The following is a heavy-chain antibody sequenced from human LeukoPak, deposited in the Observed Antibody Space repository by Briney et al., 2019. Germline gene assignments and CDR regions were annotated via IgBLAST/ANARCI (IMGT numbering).Heavy chain of an antibody. CDR1: GFTFSDYY. V-gene: IGHV3-66*01. Sequence: GGSLRLSCAASGFTFSDYYMSWVRQAPGKGLEWVSVIYSGGSTYYADSVKGRFTISRDNSKNTLYLQMNSLRAEDTAVYYCAKSGNRVGATYYFDYWGQGTLVTVSS. J-gene: IGHJ4*02. CDR2: IYSGGST. CDR3: AKSGNRVGATYYFDY. D-gene: IGHD1-26*01.